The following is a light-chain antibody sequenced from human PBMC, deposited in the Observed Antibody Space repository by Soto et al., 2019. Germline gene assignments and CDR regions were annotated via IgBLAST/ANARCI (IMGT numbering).Light chain of an antibody. CDR3: QQYDNWPRT. CDR1: QRVSARY. Sequence: IVFTQSPGTLSLSPGDRATLSCRASQRVSARYLAWYHQKPGQAPRLLISGASTRATGIPARFSGSGSGTEFTLTISSLKSEDFAVYYCQQYDNWPRTFGQGTKVDIK. CDR2: GAS. J-gene: IGKJ1*01. V-gene: IGKV3-15*01.